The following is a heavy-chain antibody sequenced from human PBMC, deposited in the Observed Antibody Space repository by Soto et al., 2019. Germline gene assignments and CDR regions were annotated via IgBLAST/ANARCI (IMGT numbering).Heavy chain of an antibody. Sequence: ASVKVSCKASGYSFTGYYLHWVRQAPGQGLEWMGVINPSLGTINYAQRFQGRVTMTCDTSTSTVFVDLSSLTSEDTALYYCARGGVYDTSGIDYWGQGTLVTVS. D-gene: IGHD3-22*01. J-gene: IGHJ4*02. CDR1: GYSFTGYY. CDR2: INPSLGTI. V-gene: IGHV1-46*01. CDR3: ARGGVYDTSGIDY.